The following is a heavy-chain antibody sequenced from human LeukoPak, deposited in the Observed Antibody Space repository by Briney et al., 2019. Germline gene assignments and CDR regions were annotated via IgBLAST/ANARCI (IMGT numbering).Heavy chain of an antibody. J-gene: IGHJ5*02. CDR2: IYIDSGDT. V-gene: IGHV1-2*02. CDR3: AGLGSTMEGRIDP. Sequence: RGASVKVSCKASGYFFSGYHVHWVRQAPGQGLDWMGRIYIDSGDTNYAQKFQGRVTMTRDTSISTAYMELSSLTSDDTAVYDCAGLGSTMEGRIDPWGQGTPVTVSS. D-gene: IGHD3-10*01. CDR1: GYFFSGYH.